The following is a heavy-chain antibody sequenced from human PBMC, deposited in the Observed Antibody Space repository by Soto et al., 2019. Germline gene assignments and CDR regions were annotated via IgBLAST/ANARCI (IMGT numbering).Heavy chain of an antibody. Sequence: GGSLRLSCAASGFTFSSYSMNWVRQAPGKGLEWVSYISSSSSTIYYADSVKGRFTISRDNAKNSLYLQMNSLRAEDTAVYYWARGTTTESYYYYYMDVWGKGTTVTAP. CDR2: ISSSSSTI. CDR3: ARGTTTESYYYYYMDV. J-gene: IGHJ6*03. CDR1: GFTFSSYS. D-gene: IGHD1-1*01. V-gene: IGHV3-48*01.